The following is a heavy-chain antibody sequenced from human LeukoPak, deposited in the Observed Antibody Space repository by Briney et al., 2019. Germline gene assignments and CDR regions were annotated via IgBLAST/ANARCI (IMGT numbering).Heavy chain of an antibody. J-gene: IGHJ4*02. V-gene: IGHV1-2*02. CDR3: ARRPHSSGWSSSITLFEH. CDR2: INPNSGDT. CDR1: GYAFTDYY. D-gene: IGHD6-19*01. Sequence: ASVKVSCKASGYAFTDYYINCVRQAPGQGLEWMGWINPNSGDTNYAQKFQGRVTMTSDTSISTAYMELSSLRPDDTAIYYCARRPHSSGWSSSITLFEHWRQGTLVTVSS.